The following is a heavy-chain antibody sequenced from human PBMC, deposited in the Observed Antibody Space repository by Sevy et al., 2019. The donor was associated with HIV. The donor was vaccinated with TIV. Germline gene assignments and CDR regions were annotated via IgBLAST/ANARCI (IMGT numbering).Heavy chain of an antibody. CDR3: ARDRGYYDISGHYPSRYFDY. Sequence: GESLKISCAASGFTFSNYWMTWVRQTPGKGLEWVANIKQDGSEKFYVDSVKGRFTISRDNAKNSLYLQMNSLRAEDTAVYYCARDRGYYDISGHYPSRYFDYWGQGTLVTVSS. V-gene: IGHV3-7*01. CDR2: IKQDGSEK. D-gene: IGHD3-22*01. J-gene: IGHJ4*02. CDR1: GFTFSNYW.